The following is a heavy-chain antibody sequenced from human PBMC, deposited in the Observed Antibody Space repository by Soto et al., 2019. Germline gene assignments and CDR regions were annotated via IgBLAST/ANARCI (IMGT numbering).Heavy chain of an antibody. Sequence: GGSLRLSCAASGFTFSDYYMSWIRQAPGKGLEWVSYITPSGSYKNYADSVKGRFTISRDNAKNSLYMELNNLSAEDTAVYHCAKNQGVELVPLATVDWFDPWGQGSVVTVSS. CDR2: ITPSGSYK. V-gene: IGHV3-11*03. CDR1: GFTFSDYY. J-gene: IGHJ5*02. CDR3: AKNQGVELVPLATVDWFDP. D-gene: IGHD1-26*01.